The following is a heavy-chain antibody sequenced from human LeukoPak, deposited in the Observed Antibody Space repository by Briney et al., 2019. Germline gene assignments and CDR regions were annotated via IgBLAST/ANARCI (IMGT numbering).Heavy chain of an antibody. Sequence: GGSLRLSCAASGFTFSNHGMNWVRQAPGKGLEWVSGISPSGDITYYVDSVKGRFTISRDNSKNTVYLEVSSLTAEDTAVYYCAKDDAWLRFGEWSQGTLVTVSS. CDR1: GFTFSNHG. V-gene: IGHV3-23*01. CDR2: ISPSGDIT. J-gene: IGHJ4*02. CDR3: AKDDAWLRFGE. D-gene: IGHD3-16*01.